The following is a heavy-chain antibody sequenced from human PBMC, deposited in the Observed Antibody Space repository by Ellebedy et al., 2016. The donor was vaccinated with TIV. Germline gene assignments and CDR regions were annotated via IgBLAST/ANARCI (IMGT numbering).Heavy chain of an antibody. CDR2: IYYSGST. CDR1: GGSISSSSYY. Sequence: SETLSLTXTVSGGSISSSSYYWGWIRQPPGKGLEWIGSIYYSGSTYYNPSLKSRVTISVDTSKNQFSLKLSSVTAADTAVYYCARDVLRDDDDYGDYGPYYFDYWGQGTLVTVSS. J-gene: IGHJ4*02. CDR3: ARDVLRDDDDYGDYGPYYFDY. V-gene: IGHV4-39*07. D-gene: IGHD4-17*01.